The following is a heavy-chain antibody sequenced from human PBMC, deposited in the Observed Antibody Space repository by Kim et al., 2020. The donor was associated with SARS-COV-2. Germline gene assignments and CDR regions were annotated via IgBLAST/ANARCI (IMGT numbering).Heavy chain of an antibody. CDR3: ACLQYFDGGFDP. D-gene: IGHD3-9*01. Sequence: SETLSLTCTVSGGSIYTSSSFWGWIRQPPGKGLEWIGNIYYSETSNYNPPTYYNPSLKSRVTVSVDTSRNQFSLNLRSVTAADTALYYCACLQYFDGGFDPWGQGTLVTVSS. V-gene: IGHV4-39*01. CDR2: IYYSETSNYNPPT. J-gene: IGHJ5*02. CDR1: GGSIYTSSSF.